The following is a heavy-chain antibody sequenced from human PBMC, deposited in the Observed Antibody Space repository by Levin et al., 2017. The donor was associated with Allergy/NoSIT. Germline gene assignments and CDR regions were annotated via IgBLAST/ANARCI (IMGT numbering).Heavy chain of an antibody. CDR1: GGTFSSYA. CDR2: IIPIFGTA. Sequence: SVKVSCKASGGTFSSYAISWVRQAPGQGLEWMGGIIPIFGTANYAQKFQGRVTITADESTSTAYMELSSLRSEDTAVYYCARYRYGSDYGDYVNFDYWGQGTLVTVSS. J-gene: IGHJ4*02. V-gene: IGHV1-69*13. CDR3: ARYRYGSDYGDYVNFDY. D-gene: IGHD4-17*01.